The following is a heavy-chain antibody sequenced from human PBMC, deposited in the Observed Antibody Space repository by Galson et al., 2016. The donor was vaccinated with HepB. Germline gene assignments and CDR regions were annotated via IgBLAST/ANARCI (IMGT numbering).Heavy chain of an antibody. D-gene: IGHD1-26*01. Sequence: SLRLSCAASGFTFSSYWMYWVHQAPGKGLVWVSRIDSDGITTAYADSVKGRFTISRDNAKNTLYLRMNSLSAEDTAVYYCATGGGRRSKYYGMDVWGHGTMVTVSS. CDR3: ATGGGRRSKYYGMDV. V-gene: IGHV3-74*01. J-gene: IGHJ6*02. CDR2: IDSDGITT. CDR1: GFTFSSYW.